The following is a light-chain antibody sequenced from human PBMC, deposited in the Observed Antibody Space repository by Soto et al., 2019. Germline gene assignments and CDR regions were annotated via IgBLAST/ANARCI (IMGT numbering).Light chain of an antibody. J-gene: IGLJ2*01. CDR3: CSYSGSSTIVV. CDR2: DVD. Sequence: QSALTQPSSLSGSPGQSITISCTGTSSDVGGYNFVSWYQQHPGKAPRLIIFDVDNRPSGVSTRFSGSKSGNTASLTISGLQAEDEADYYCCSYSGSSTIVVFGGGTKLTVL. CDR1: SSDVGGYNF. V-gene: IGLV2-14*03.